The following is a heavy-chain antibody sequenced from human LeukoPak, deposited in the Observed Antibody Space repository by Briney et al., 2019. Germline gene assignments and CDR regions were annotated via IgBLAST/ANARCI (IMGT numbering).Heavy chain of an antibody. J-gene: IGHJ3*01. CDR3: AKAGVRYSDSSALYAFDF. V-gene: IGHV4-39*01. D-gene: IGHD3-22*01. CDR1: GGSVSSGSYY. Sequence: PSETLSLTCTVSGGSVSSGSYYWSWIRQPPGKGLEWIGTLYYSGSTYYSASLKSRVTMSGDTSRNQFSLRLSSVNAADTAVYYCAKAGVRYSDSSALYAFDFWGPGTMVTVSS. CDR2: LYYSGST.